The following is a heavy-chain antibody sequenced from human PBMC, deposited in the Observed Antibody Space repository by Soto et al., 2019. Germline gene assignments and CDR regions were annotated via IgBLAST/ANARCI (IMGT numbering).Heavy chain of an antibody. Sequence: GGSLRLSCAASGFTFSSYGMHWVRQAPGKGLEWVAVISYGGSNKYYADSVKGRFTISRDNSKNTLYLQMNSLRAEDTAVYYCARGGYIAVAGGDYWGQGTLVTVSS. V-gene: IGHV3-30*03. CDR2: ISYGGSNK. CDR3: ARGGYIAVAGGDY. D-gene: IGHD6-19*01. J-gene: IGHJ4*02. CDR1: GFTFSSYG.